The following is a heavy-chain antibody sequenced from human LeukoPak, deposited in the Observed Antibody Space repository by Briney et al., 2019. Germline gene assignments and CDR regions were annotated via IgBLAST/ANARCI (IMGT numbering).Heavy chain of an antibody. V-gene: IGHV4-34*01. CDR1: GGSFSGYY. D-gene: IGHD3-22*01. CDR2: INHSGST. J-gene: IGHJ6*02. Sequence: PSETLSLTCAVYGGSFSGYYWSWIRQPPGKGLEWIGEINHSGSTNYNPSLKSRVTISVDTSKNQFSLKLSSVTAADTAVYYCARDKRTYYYDSSGYYSALLYYYGMDVWGQGTTVTVSS. CDR3: ARDKRTYYYDSSGYYSALLYYYGMDV.